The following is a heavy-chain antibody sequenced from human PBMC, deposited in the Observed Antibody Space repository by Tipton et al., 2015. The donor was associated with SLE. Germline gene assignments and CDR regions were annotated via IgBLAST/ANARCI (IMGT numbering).Heavy chain of an antibody. CDR1: GGSFSGYY. V-gene: IGHV4-34*01. CDR3: ARQSYESSGFSY. D-gene: IGHD3-22*01. Sequence: TLSLTCAVYGGSFSGYYWSWIRQPPGKGLEWIGEINHSGSSNYNPSLKNRVTISLDTSKKQFSLKRRPVTAADTAVYYCARQSYESSGFSYWGQGTLVTVSS. CDR2: INHSGSS. J-gene: IGHJ4*02.